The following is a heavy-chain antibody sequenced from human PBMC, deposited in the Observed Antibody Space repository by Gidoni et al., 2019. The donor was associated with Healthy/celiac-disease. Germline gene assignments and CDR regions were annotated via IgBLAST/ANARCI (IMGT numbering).Heavy chain of an antibody. D-gene: IGHD3-3*01. V-gene: IGHV4-31*03. J-gene: IGHJ5*02. Sequence: QVQLQESGPGLVKPSQTLSLTCTVSGGSISSGGYYWSWIRQHPGKGLEWIGYIHYSGSTYYNPSLKSRVTISVDTSKNQFSLKLSSVTAADTAVYYCARGLTIFGAPKESNWFDPWGQGTLVTVSS. CDR1: GGSISSGGYY. CDR3: ARGLTIFGAPKESNWFDP. CDR2: IHYSGST.